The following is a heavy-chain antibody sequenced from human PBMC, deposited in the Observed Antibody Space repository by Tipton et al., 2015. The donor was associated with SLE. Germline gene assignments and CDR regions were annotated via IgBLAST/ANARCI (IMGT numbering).Heavy chain of an antibody. CDR3: ASHPGYCSSTSCYPLGY. Sequence: QLVQSGAEVKKPGASVKVSCKASGYTFTSYYMHWVRQAPGQGLEWMGIINPSGGSTSYAQKFQGRVTMTGDTSTSTVYMELSSLRSEDTAVYYCASHPGYCSSTSCYPLGYWGQGTLVTVSS. J-gene: IGHJ4*02. CDR2: INPSGGST. D-gene: IGHD2-2*01. V-gene: IGHV1-46*01. CDR1: GYTFTSYY.